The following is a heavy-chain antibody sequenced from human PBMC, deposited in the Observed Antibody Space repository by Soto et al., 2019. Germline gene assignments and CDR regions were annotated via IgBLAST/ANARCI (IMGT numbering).Heavy chain of an antibody. D-gene: IGHD6-19*01. CDR2: IWYDGSNK. CDR3: ARTGGFGSFHSSGWYGYYYYGMDV. CDR1: GFTFSSYG. V-gene: IGHV3-33*01. Sequence: GGSLRLSCAASGFTFSSYGMHWVRQAPGKGLEWVAVIWYDGSNKYYADSVKGRFTISRDNSKNTLYLQMNSLRAEDTAVYYCARTGGFGSFHSSGWYGYYYYGMDVWGQGTTVTVSS. J-gene: IGHJ6*02.